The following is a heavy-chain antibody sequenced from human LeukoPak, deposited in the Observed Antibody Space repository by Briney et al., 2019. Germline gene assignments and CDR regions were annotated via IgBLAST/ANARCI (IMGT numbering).Heavy chain of an antibody. CDR1: GFTFSTFA. J-gene: IGHJ4*02. V-gene: IGHV3-23*01. CDR2: IFPSGGEI. D-gene: IGHD2-15*01. CDR3: AKVPPDLVSPVVVVAVHFDY. Sequence: PGGSLRLSCAASGFTFSTFAMIWVRQPPGKGLEWVSSIFPSGGEIHYADSVKGRFTISRDNSKNTLYLQMNSLRAEDTAVYYCAKVPPDLVSPVVVVAVHFDYWGQGTLVTVSS.